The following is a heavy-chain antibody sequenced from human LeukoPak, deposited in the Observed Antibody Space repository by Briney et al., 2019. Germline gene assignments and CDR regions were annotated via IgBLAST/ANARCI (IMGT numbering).Heavy chain of an antibody. CDR2: IYYSGTT. CDR3: ARDVGPGLFDP. J-gene: IGHJ5*02. CDR1: GGSMSSYY. V-gene: IGHV4-59*01. Sequence: SETLSLTCTVSGGSMSSYYWSWIRQPPGKGLEWIGYIYYSGTTNYNPSLKSRVTMSVDTSKNQLSLKLSSVTAADTAVYYCARDVGPGLFDPWGQGTLVTVSS. D-gene: IGHD1-26*01.